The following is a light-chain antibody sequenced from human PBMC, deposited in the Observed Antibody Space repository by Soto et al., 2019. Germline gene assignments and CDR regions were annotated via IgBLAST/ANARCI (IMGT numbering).Light chain of an antibody. V-gene: IGKV1-39*01. CDR1: QSMSSY. CDR3: QQSYSTPIT. CDR2: AAS. J-gene: IGKJ5*01. Sequence: IQMTQSPSTLSASVGDRITILCRASQSMSSYLNWYQQKPGKAPKLLIYAASTLQSGVPSRFSGSGSGTDFTLTISSLQPEDFATYYCQQSYSTPITFGQGTRLEIK.